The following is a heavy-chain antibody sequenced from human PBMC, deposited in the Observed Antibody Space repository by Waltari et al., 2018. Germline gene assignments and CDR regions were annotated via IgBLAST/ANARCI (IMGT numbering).Heavy chain of an antibody. CDR2: FFYSGST. CDR1: GGAITSSY. J-gene: IGHJ3*02. Sequence: QVQLQESGPGLVKPSETLSLICTVPGGAITSSYWSWIRKPPGKGPEWIGYFFYSGSTNYNPSLKSRVTISVDTSKNQFSLKLNSVTAADTAVYYCAREYPVFDIWGQGTMVTVSS. V-gene: IGHV4-59*01. CDR3: AREYPVFDI.